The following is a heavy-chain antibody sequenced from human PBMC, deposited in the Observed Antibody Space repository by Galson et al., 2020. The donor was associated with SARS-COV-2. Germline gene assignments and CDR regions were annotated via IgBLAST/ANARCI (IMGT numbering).Heavy chain of an antibody. CDR2: INPNSGGT. CDR1: GYTFTGYY. J-gene: IGHJ4*02. Sequence: ASVKVSCKASGYTFTGYYMHWVRQAPGQGLEWMGWINPNSGGTNYAQKFQGRVTMTRDTSISTAYMELSRLRSDDTAVYYCARVAVAGTGGDYWGQGTLVTVSS. D-gene: IGHD6-19*01. CDR3: ARVAVAGTGGDY. V-gene: IGHV1-2*02.